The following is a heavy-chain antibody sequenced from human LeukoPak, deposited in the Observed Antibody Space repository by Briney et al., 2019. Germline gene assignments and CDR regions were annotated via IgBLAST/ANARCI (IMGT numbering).Heavy chain of an antibody. CDR3: ASDRYDPSGYFWGLDV. CDR1: GYSFTTYG. CDR2: ISAYKANT. Sequence: ASVKVSCKAYGYSFTTYGISWVRQAPGQGLEWLGWISAYKANTKYAEKVQGRITLTTDTSTSTVFMDLRSLRSDDTAVYFCASDRYDPSGYFWGLDVWGQGTTVTVSS. V-gene: IGHV1-18*01. D-gene: IGHD3-3*01. J-gene: IGHJ6*02.